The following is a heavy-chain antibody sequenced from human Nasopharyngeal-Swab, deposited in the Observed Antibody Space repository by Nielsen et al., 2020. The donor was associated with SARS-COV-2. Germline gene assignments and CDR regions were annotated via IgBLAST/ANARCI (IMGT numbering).Heavy chain of an antibody. CDR3: ARDLFGAD. V-gene: IGHV3-48*04. CDR1: GFIFSFSTYS. Sequence: GESLKISCAASGFIFSFSTYSMNWVRQAPGKGLEWVSYISSSGSTIYYADSVKGRFTISRDNAKNSLYLQMNSLRAEDTAVYYSARDLFGADWGQGTLVTVSS. CDR2: ISSSGSTI. D-gene: IGHD3-10*02. J-gene: IGHJ4*02.